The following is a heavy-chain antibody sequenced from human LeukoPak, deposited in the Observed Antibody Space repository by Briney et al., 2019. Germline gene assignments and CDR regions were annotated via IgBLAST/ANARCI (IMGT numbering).Heavy chain of an antibody. CDR3: ARAPSSTVGATRDDAFDI. D-gene: IGHD1-26*01. CDR2: IYYSGST. J-gene: IGHJ3*02. CDR1: GDSISSSSSY. Sequence: PSETLSLTCTVSGDSISSSSSYWGWIRQPPGEGLEWIGSIYYSGSTYYNTSLKSRVTISVDTSKNQFSLRLNSVTAADTAVYYCARAPSSTVGATRDDAFDIWGQGTMVTVSS. V-gene: IGHV4-39*01.